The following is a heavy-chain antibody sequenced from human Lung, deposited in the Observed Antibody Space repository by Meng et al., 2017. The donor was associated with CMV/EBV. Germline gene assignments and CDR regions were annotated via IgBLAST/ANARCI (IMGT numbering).Heavy chain of an antibody. V-gene: IGHV3-9*01. D-gene: IGHD3-10*01. J-gene: IGHJ4*02. CDR1: GFNFDGYA. CDR3: AKDSFYASGSYYNYPYYLDS. Sequence: SLKISCAASGFNFDGYAMHWVRQAPGKGLEWVSSINWNSGSVGYGDSVKGRFTISRDNAKSSLYLQMNSLRAEDTALYFCAKDSFYASGSYYNYPYYLDSWGQGTXITVSS. CDR2: INWNSGSV.